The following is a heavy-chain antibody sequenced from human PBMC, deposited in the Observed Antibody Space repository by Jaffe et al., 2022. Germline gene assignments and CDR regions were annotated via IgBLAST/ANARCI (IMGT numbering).Heavy chain of an antibody. Sequence: QVQLQESGPGLVKPSQTLSLTCTVSGGSISSGSYYWSWIRQPAGKGLEWIGRIYTSGSTNYNPSLKSRVTISVDTSKNQFSLKLSSVTAADTAVYYCARWAPRRNYYYYYYMDVWGKGTTVTVSS. J-gene: IGHJ6*03. V-gene: IGHV4-61*02. CDR2: IYTSGST. CDR1: GGSISSGSYY. CDR3: ARWAPRRNYYYYYYMDV.